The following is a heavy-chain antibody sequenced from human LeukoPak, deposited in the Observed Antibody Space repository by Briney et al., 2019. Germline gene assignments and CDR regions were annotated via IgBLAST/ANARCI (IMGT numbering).Heavy chain of an antibody. J-gene: IGHJ4*02. CDR1: GFTFSSYA. D-gene: IGHD3-22*01. V-gene: IGHV3-30-3*01. CDR2: ISYDGSNK. CDR3: ARDPGSRYYDSSGYLRY. Sequence: GGSLRLSCAASGFTFSSYAMHWVRQAPGKGLEWVAVISYDGSNKYYADSVKGRFTISRDNSKNTLYLQMNSLRAEDTAVYYCARDPGSRYYDSSGYLRYWGQGTLVTVSS.